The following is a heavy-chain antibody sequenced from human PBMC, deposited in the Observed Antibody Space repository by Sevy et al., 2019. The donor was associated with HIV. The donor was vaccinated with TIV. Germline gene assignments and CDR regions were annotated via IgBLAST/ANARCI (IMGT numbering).Heavy chain of an antibody. CDR1: RYSFTAYY. CDR3: ARGSLFSPGYYSDY. Sequence: ASVKVSCKTSRYSFTAYYIHWVRQAPGQGLEWVGWINPNSGGSGGTNYAQKFQGRVTMTSDTSISTAYMELTRLRSDDTAVYYCARGSLFSPGYYSDYWGQGALVTVSS. J-gene: IGHJ4*02. D-gene: IGHD3-10*01. CDR2: INPNSGGSGGT. V-gene: IGHV1-2*02.